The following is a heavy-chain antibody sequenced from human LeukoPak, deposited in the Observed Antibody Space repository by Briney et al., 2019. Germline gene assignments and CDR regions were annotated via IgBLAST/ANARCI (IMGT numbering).Heavy chain of an antibody. J-gene: IGHJ4*02. CDR3: ARAGIVGAQGLDY. D-gene: IGHD1-26*01. Sequence: GGSLRLSCAASGFTFSSYWMSWVRQAPGRGLEWVANIKQDGSEKYYVDSVKGRFTISRDNAKNSLYLQMNSLRAEDTAVYYCARAGIVGAQGLDYWGQGTLVTVSS. V-gene: IGHV3-7*01. CDR1: GFTFSSYW. CDR2: IKQDGSEK.